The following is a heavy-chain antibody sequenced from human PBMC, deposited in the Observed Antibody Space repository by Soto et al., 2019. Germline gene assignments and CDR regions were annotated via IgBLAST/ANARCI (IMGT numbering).Heavy chain of an antibody. J-gene: IGHJ4*02. CDR2: IYYDGSNK. CDR1: GFTFSSYG. CDR3: ARDSKDDSSGYYAGFDY. V-gene: IGHV3-33*01. D-gene: IGHD3-22*01. Sequence: ESGGGVVQPGRSLRLSCAVSGFTFSSYGMNWVRQAPGKGLEWVAAIYYDGSNKYYADYVRGRFTISRDNFKNTLYLHMNSLRAEDTAVYYCARDSKDDSSGYYAGFDYWGQGTLVTVSS.